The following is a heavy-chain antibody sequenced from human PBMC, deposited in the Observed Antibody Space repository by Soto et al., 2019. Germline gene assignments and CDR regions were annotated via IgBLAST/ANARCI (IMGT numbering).Heavy chain of an antibody. Sequence: EVQLLESGGGLVQPGGSLRLSCAASGFTFSSYAMSWVRQAPGKGLEWVSTLSSSGGSTYYAASVKGRFTISRDNSKNTLYLQMNSLRAEDTAVYYCAKDVGETYGFDYWGQGTLVTVSS. CDR2: LSSSGGST. CDR3: AKDVGETYGFDY. J-gene: IGHJ4*02. V-gene: IGHV3-23*01. D-gene: IGHD4-17*01. CDR1: GFTFSSYA.